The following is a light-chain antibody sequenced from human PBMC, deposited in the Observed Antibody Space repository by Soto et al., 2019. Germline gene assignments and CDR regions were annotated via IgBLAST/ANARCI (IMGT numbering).Light chain of an antibody. Sequence: SVLIQPPSASGTPGQRVTISCSGSSSNIGRNTVNWYQQLPGTAPKVLIYSNNQRPSGVPDRLSGSKSGTSASLAISGLQSEDEADYYCAAWDDSLNAVVFGGGTKLTVL. CDR1: SSNIGRNT. V-gene: IGLV1-44*01. J-gene: IGLJ2*01. CDR3: AAWDDSLNAVV. CDR2: SNN.